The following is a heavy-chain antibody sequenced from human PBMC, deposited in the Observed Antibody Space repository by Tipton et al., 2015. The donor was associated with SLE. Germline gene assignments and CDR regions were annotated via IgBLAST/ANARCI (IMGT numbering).Heavy chain of an antibody. Sequence: TLSLTCAVYGGSFSGYYWSWIRQPPGKGLEWIGSIYHSGSTYYNPSLKSRVAISVDTSKNQFSLKLSSVTAADTAVYYCARGTSGFDYWGQGTLVTVSS. CDR2: IYHSGST. J-gene: IGHJ4*02. CDR3: ARGTSGFDY. CDR1: GGSFSGYY. V-gene: IGHV4-34*01.